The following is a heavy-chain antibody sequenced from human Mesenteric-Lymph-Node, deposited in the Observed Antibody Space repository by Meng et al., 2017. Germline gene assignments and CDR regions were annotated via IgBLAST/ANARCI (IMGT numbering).Heavy chain of an antibody. J-gene: IGHJ4*02. CDR3: ARAPGGYCSGGSCYFFDY. Sequence: GESLKISCAASGFTFNIYAMTWVRQAPGKGLEWVSAISGSGGSTYYADSVKGRFTISRDNSKNTLYLQMNSLRAEDTAVYYCARAPGGYCSGGSCYFFDYWGQGTLVTVSS. CDR1: GFTFNIYA. CDR2: ISGSGGST. D-gene: IGHD2-15*01. V-gene: IGHV3-23*01.